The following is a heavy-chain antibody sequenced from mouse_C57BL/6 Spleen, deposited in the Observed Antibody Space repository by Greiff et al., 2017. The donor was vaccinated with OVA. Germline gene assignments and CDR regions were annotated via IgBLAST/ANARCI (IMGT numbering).Heavy chain of an antibody. D-gene: IGHD2-1*01. CDR3: ARKDYYGNYNY. Sequence: QQSCKASGYTFTSYWMQWVKQRPGQGLEWIGEIDPSDSYTNYNQKFKGKATLTVDTSSSTAYMQLSSLTSEDSAVYYCARKDYYGNYNYWGQGTTLTVSS. J-gene: IGHJ2*01. V-gene: IGHV1-50*01. CDR1: GYTFTSYW. CDR2: IDPSDSYT.